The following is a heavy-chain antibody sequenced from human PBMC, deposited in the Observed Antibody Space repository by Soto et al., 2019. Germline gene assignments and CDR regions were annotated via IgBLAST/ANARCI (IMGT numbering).Heavy chain of an antibody. CDR1: GFTFSSNY. J-gene: IGHJ4*02. D-gene: IGHD1-1*01. Sequence: LSLSCTASGFTFSSNYMSWVRQAPGKGLEWVSVIYSGGSTYYADSVKGRFTISRDNSKNTLYLQMNSLRAEDTAVYYCSTGIGTGDYWGQGTLVTVSS. CDR2: IYSGGST. V-gene: IGHV3-53*01. CDR3: STGIGTGDY.